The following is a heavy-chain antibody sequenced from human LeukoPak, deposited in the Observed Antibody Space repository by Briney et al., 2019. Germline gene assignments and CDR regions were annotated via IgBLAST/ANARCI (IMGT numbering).Heavy chain of an antibody. CDR2: IYYSGST. CDR3: ARAKGVYDFWSGYQLFDP. CDR1: GGSLSSYY. J-gene: IGHJ5*02. V-gene: IGHV4-59*12. D-gene: IGHD3-3*01. Sequence: PSETLSLTCTVSGGSLSSYYWSWIRQPPGKGLEWIGYIYYSGSTNYNPSLKSRVTISVDTSKNQFSLKLSSVTAADTAVYYCARAKGVYDFWSGYQLFDPWGQGTLVTVSS.